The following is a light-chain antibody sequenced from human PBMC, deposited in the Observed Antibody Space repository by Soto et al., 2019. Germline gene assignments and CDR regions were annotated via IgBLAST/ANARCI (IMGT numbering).Light chain of an antibody. CDR2: DAS. Sequence: EIVLTQSPATLSLSPGERATLSSRASQSVSSYLAWYQQKPGQAPRLLIYDASNRATGIPARFSGSGSGTDFTLTISSLEPEDFAVYYCQQRSNWAPITFGQGTRLEIK. V-gene: IGKV3-11*01. CDR3: QQRSNWAPIT. J-gene: IGKJ5*01. CDR1: QSVSSY.